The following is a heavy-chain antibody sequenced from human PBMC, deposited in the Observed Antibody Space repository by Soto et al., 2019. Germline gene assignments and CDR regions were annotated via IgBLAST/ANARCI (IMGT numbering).Heavy chain of an antibody. CDR3: ARGVRAYYYDSSGPGLRY. J-gene: IGHJ4*02. CDR1: GYTFTSYD. V-gene: IGHV1-8*01. CDR2: MNPNSGNT. D-gene: IGHD3-22*01. Sequence: ASVKVSCKASGYTFTSYDINWVRQATGQGLEWMGWMNPNSGNTGYAQKFQGRVTMTRNTSISTAYMELSSLRSEDTAVYYCARGVRAYYYDSSGPGLRYWGQGTLVNVSS.